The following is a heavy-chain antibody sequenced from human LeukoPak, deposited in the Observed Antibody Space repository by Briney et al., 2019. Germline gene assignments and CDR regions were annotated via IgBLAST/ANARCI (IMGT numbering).Heavy chain of an antibody. CDR2: IYYSGST. CDR1: GGSITSYY. J-gene: IGHJ5*02. V-gene: IGHV4-59*01. CDR3: ARGFGELFYWFDP. D-gene: IGHD3-10*01. Sequence: SETLSLTCTVSGGSITSYYWSWIRQPPGKGLEWIGYIYYSGSTNYNPSLKSRVTISVDTSKNQFSLKLSSVTAADTAVYYCARGFGELFYWFDPWGQGTLVTVSS.